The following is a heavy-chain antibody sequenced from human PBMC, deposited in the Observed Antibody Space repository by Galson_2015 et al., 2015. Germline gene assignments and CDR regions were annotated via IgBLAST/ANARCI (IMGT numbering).Heavy chain of an antibody. CDR3: AKYLSTSGDRQFDY. CDR2: ISYDGSNE. V-gene: IGHV3-30-3*02. CDR1: GFTFASYA. Sequence: SLRLSCAASGFTFASYAIHWVRQAPGKGLDWVAFISYDGSNEYYADSVKGRFTISRDNSKNTLYLQMNSLRAEDTALYYCAKYLSTSGDRQFDYWGQGTLVTVSS. D-gene: IGHD2-2*01. J-gene: IGHJ4*02.